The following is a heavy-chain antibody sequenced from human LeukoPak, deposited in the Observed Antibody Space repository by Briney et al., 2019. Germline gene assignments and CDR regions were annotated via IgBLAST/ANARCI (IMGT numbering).Heavy chain of an antibody. CDR3: ARHVGPYYYDSSGYFYPQA. D-gene: IGHD3-22*01. Sequence: GESLKISCKGSGYSFTSYWIGWVRQMPGKGRKWMGITYPVDSDTRYSPSFQGQVTISADKSISTAYLQWSSLKASDTAMYYCARHVGPYYYDSSGYFYPQAWGQGTLVTVSS. CDR2: TYPVDSDT. CDR1: GYSFTSYW. J-gene: IGHJ5*02. V-gene: IGHV5-51*01.